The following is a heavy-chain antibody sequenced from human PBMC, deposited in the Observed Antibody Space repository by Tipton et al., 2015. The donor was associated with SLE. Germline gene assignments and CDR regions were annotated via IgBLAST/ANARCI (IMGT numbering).Heavy chain of an antibody. Sequence: LVKPSETLSLTCTVSGGSISSYYWSWIRQPPGKGLEWIGYIHYSGSTNYNPSLKSRVTISVDTSKNQFSLKLSSVTAADTAVYYCAREGYDFWSGFNGGYYYMDVWGKGTTVTVSS. CDR2: IHYSGST. V-gene: IGHV4-59*01. CDR1: GGSISSYY. CDR3: AREGYDFWSGFNGGYYYMDV. D-gene: IGHD3-3*01. J-gene: IGHJ6*03.